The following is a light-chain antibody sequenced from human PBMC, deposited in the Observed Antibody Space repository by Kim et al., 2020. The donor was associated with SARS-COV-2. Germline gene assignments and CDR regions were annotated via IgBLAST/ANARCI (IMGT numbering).Light chain of an antibody. Sequence: QSVVTQPASVSGSPGQSITISCTGTSSDVGGYNYVSWYQQHPGKAPKLMIYDVSKRPLGVSNRFSGSKSGNTASLTISGLQAEDEADYYCSSYTSSSTSWVFGGGTQLTVL. J-gene: IGLJ3*02. CDR1: SSDVGGYNY. CDR2: DVS. CDR3: SSYTSSSTSWV. V-gene: IGLV2-14*01.